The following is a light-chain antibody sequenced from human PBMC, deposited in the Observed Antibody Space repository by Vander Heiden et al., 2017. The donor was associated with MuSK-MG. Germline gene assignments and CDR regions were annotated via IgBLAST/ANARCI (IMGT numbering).Light chain of an antibody. V-gene: IGLV2-8*01. Sequence: QSALTQPPSASAPPGQVATTSSRGTTSDVGGYNFVSWYQQHPGDAPNLMIYEVTRRPSGLHDRFSGSKAGNTASLTVSGLQAADEAHYYCISDSSSTHVVIGGGTKLTVL. CDR1: TSDVGGYNF. CDR3: ISDSSSTHVV. CDR2: EVT. J-gene: IGLJ2*01.